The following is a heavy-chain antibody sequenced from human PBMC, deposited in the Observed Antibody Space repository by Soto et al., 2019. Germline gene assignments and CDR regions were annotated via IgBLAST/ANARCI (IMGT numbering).Heavy chain of an antibody. J-gene: IGHJ4*01. Sequence: SETLSCPCTVSVYSLSSGSYWACIRQPPGKGPEWIASIYHGGTTFYNPSLKSRITISVDTSNNQFSLKLTSVTAADTAVYYCARVHVMVVAGSTFDYWGHGTLVTVSS. CDR2: IYHGGTT. D-gene: IGHD6-19*01. V-gene: IGHV4-38-2*02. CDR3: ARVHVMVVAGSTFDY. CDR1: VYSLSSGSY.